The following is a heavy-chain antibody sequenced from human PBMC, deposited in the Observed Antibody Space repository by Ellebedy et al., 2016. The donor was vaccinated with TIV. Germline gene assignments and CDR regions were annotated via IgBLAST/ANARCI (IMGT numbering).Heavy chain of an antibody. V-gene: IGHV4-61*01. CDR3: ARNPWELLGEDWFDP. D-gene: IGHD1-26*01. J-gene: IGHJ5*02. Sequence: MPSETLSLTCTVSGGSISSSNYYWSWIRQPPGKGLEWIGYIYYSGSTNYTPSLKSRVTISVDTSKNQFSLKLSSVTAADTAVYYCARNPWELLGEDWFDPWGQGTLVTVSS. CDR2: IYYSGST. CDR1: GGSISSSNYY.